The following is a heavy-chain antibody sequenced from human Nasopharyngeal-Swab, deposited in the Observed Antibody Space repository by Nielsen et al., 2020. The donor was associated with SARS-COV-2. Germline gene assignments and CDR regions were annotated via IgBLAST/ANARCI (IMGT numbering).Heavy chain of an antibody. Sequence: GGSLRLSCVASGFTFSSYWMTWVRQAPGKGLEWVANIKEDGSEKYYVDSVKGRFTISRDNAKNTMYLQMNSLREEDTALYYCARETSASGAYYFDFWGRGTRVTVSS. D-gene: IGHD3-16*01. CDR2: IKEDGSEK. V-gene: IGHV3-7*01. CDR3: ARETSASGAYYFDF. CDR1: GFTFSSYW. J-gene: IGHJ4*02.